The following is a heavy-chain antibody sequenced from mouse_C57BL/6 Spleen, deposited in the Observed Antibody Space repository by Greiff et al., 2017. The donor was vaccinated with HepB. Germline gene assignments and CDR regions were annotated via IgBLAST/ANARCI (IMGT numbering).Heavy chain of an antibody. CDR2: INPGSGGT. J-gene: IGHJ2*01. CDR1: GYPFTNYL. Sequence: VKLMESGAELVRPGTSVKVSCKASGYPFTNYLIEWVKQRPGQGLEWIGVINPGSGGTNYNEKFKGKATLTADKSSSTAYMQLSSLTSEDSAVYCGARGGSSRTFDYWGQGTTLTVSS. V-gene: IGHV1-54*01. CDR3: ARGGSSRTFDY. D-gene: IGHD3-2*02.